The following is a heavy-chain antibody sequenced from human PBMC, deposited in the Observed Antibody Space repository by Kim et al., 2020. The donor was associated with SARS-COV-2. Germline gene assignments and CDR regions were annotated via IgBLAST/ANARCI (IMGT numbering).Heavy chain of an antibody. V-gene: IGHV5-51*01. CDR1: GYSFSTYW. Sequence: GESLKISCEGSGYSFSTYWIAWVRQMPGKGLEWMGIVYPGDSDAKYSPSFQGQVTISADKSTSTAYLQWSSLRASDTAMYFCARQAISVPNKAGGTYYFDYWGQGTLVTVSS. CDR2: VYPGDSDA. D-gene: IGHD6-19*01. CDR3: ARQAISVPNKAGGTYYFDY. J-gene: IGHJ4*02.